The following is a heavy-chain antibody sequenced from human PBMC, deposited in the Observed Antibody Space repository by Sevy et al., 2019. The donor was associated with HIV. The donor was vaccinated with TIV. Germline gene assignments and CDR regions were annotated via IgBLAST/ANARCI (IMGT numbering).Heavy chain of an antibody. CDR1: GFTFSSYA. J-gene: IGHJ1*01. CDR3: AGDPYYDILTGDYRAEGEDIEDFQH. V-gene: IGHV3-23*01. Sequence: GGSLRLSCAASGFTFSSYAMSWVRQAPGKGLEWVSAISGSGGSTYYEDSVKGRFTISRDNSKNTLYLQMNSLRTEDKAVYYCAGDPYYDILTGDYRAEGEDIEDFQHWGQGTLVNVSS. D-gene: IGHD3-9*01. CDR2: ISGSGGST.